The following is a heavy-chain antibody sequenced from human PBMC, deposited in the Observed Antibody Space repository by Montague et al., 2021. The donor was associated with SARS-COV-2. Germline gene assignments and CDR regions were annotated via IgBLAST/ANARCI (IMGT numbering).Heavy chain of an antibody. J-gene: IGHJ4*02. V-gene: IGHV4-34*01. CDR3: ARMDYGDPNSGYYFDN. D-gene: IGHD4-17*01. CDR1: GGSLSGDH. Sequence: SETLSLTCAVYGGSLSGDHWSWIRQPPGKGLEWIGEVNHSGHTNYNVSLRSRVTMSVDTSKSQFSLKVRSVTAADTAVYYCARMDYGDPNSGYYFDNWGLGTPVTVSS. CDR2: VNHSGHT.